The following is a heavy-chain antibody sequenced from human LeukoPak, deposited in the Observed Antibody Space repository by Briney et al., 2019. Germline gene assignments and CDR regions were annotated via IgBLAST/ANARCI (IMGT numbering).Heavy chain of an antibody. CDR3: ARDSVTIFGVVLDDYDY. CDR1: GYTFTSYY. D-gene: IGHD3-3*01. V-gene: IGHV1-46*01. Sequence: ASVKVSCKASGYTFTSYYMHWVRQAPGQGLEWMGIINPGGGSTSYAQKFQGRVTMTRDTSTSTVYMELSSLRSEDTAVYYCARDSVTIFGVVLDDYDYWGQGTLVTVSS. CDR2: INPGGGST. J-gene: IGHJ4*02.